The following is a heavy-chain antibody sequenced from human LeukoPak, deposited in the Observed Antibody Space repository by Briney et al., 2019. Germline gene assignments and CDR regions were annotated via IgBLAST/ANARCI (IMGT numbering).Heavy chain of an antibody. Sequence: PGGSLRLSCAASGFTFSSYGMHWVRQAPGKGLEWVAFIRYDGSNKYYADSVKGRFTISRDNSKNTLYLQMNSLRAEDTAVYYCAKDWRLAYAIDSGLFYWGQGTLVTVSS. CDR1: GFTFSSYG. V-gene: IGHV3-30*02. CDR2: IRYDGSNK. CDR3: AKDWRLAYAIDSGLFY. J-gene: IGHJ4*02. D-gene: IGHD2-8*01.